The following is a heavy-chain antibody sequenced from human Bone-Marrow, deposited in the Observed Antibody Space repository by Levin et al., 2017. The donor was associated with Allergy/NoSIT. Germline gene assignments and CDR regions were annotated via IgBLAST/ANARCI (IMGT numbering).Heavy chain of an antibody. J-gene: IGHJ4*02. Sequence: PGGSLRLSCAASGFTFSSYAMSWVRQAPGKGLEWVSAISGSGGSTYYADSVKGRFTISRDNSKNTLYLQMNSLRAEDTAVYYCAKDPYCPVGGCLLAHDYWGQGTLVTVSS. CDR1: GFTFSSYA. CDR3: AKDPYCPVGGCLLAHDY. D-gene: IGHD1-26*01. V-gene: IGHV3-23*01. CDR2: ISGSGGST.